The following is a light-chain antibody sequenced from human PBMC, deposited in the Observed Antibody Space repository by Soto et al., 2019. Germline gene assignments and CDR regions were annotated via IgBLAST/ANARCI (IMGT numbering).Light chain of an antibody. CDR2: KVS. J-gene: IGKJ2*01. CDR1: QSLVDSDGNTY. Sequence: VEMTQSPLSLPVTLGQPASISCRSSQSLVDSDGNTYLNWFQQRPGQSPRRLIYKVSSRDSGVPDRFSGSGSGPDFTLKISRVEAEDVGVYYCMQGTHWPYTFGLGTKLEIK. CDR3: MQGTHWPYT. V-gene: IGKV2-30*01.